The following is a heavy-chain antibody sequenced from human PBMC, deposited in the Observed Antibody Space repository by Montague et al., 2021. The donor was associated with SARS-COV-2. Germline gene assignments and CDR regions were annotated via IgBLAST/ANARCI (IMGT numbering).Heavy chain of an antibody. CDR2: IYYSGTT. V-gene: IGHV4-39*02. Sequence: SETLSLTCTVSGGSISSSSYYWGWIRQPPGKGPEWIGSIYYSGTTFYNPSLRSRVTTSVDTSKNQFSLRLSSVTAADTAVFYCAREAAGDGYFDLWGRGTLVTVSS. CDR1: GGSISSSSYY. CDR3: AREAAGDGYFDL. D-gene: IGHD2-15*01. J-gene: IGHJ2*01.